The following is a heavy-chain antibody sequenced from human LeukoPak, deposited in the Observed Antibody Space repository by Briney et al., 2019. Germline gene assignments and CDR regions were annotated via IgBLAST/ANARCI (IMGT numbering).Heavy chain of an antibody. D-gene: IGHD2-15*01. CDR1: GGTFSSYA. CDR2: IIPIFGTA. Sequence: ASVKVPCKASGGTFSSYAISWVRQAPGQGLEWMGGIIPIFGTANYAQKFQGRVTITADESTSTAYMELSSLRSEDTAVYYCARGLVVGATDYFDYWGQGTLVTVSS. J-gene: IGHJ4*02. CDR3: ARGLVVGATDYFDY. V-gene: IGHV1-69*13.